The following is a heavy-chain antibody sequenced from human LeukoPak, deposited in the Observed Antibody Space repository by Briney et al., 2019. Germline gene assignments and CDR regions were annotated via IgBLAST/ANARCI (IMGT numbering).Heavy chain of an antibody. V-gene: IGHV1-24*01. J-gene: IGHJ3*02. CDR2: FDPEDGET. D-gene: IGHD6-19*01. CDR3: ATEQWLASGDAFDI. CDR1: GYTLTELS. Sequence: ASVKVSCKVSGYTLTELSMHWVRQDPGKGLEWMGGFDPEDGETIYAQKFQGRVTMTEDTSTDTAYMELSSLRSEDTAVYYCATEQWLASGDAFDIWGQGTMVTVSS.